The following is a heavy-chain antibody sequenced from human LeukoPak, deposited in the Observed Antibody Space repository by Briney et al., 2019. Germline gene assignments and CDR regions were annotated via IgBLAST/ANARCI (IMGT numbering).Heavy chain of an antibody. Sequence: GESLRISCKGSGYSFTSYWIGWVRQMPGKGLEWMGIIYPGDSDTRYSLSFQGQVTISADKSISTAYLQWSSLKASDTAMYYCARHTLTGDYWFDPWGQGTLVTVSS. CDR3: ARHTLTGDYWFDP. CDR2: IYPGDSDT. V-gene: IGHV5-51*01. CDR1: GYSFTSYW. D-gene: IGHD7-27*01. J-gene: IGHJ5*02.